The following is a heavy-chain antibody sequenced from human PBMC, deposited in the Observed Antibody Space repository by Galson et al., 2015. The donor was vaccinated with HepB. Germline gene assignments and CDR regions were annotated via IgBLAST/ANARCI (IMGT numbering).Heavy chain of an antibody. D-gene: IGHD3-10*01. CDR1: GFTFSRYW. J-gene: IGHJ6*02. V-gene: IGHV3-7*03. CDR3: ARESRGSGSLGNYNYGMDV. CDR2: IKQDGSEK. Sequence: SLRLSCAASGFTFSRYWMTWVRQAPGKGLEWVANIKQDGSEKYYVDSMKGRFTISRDNARNSLYLQMNSLRAEDTAVYYCARESRGSGSLGNYNYGMDVWGQGTTVTVSS.